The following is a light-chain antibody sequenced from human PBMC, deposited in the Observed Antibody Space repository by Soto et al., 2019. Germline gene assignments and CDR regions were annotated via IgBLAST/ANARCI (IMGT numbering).Light chain of an antibody. CDR3: QQFGGSPRYT. CDR2: STS. J-gene: IGKJ2*01. CDR1: QSVSSSY. V-gene: IGKV3-20*01. Sequence: EVVLTQSPGTLSLSPGERATLSCRASQSVSSSYLAWYQQKPGQAPRLLIYSTSSRATGIPDRFSGSGSGTDFTLTISRLEPEDFAVYYCQQFGGSPRYTFGQGTNLEIK.